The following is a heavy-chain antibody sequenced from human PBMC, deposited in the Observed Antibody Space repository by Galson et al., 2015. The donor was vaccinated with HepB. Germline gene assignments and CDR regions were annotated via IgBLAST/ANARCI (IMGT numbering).Heavy chain of an antibody. CDR1: GFTFTSYS. J-gene: IGHJ4*02. CDR2: ISTTSTYI. Sequence: SLRLSCAASGFTFTSYSMDWVRQAPGKGLEWISSISTTSTYIYYADSVKGRFTISRDNAKNSVYLQMNSLTVEDTAVYYCAREWTTVVASWGQGTLVTDSS. CDR3: AREWTTVVAS. D-gene: IGHD4-23*01. V-gene: IGHV3-21*01.